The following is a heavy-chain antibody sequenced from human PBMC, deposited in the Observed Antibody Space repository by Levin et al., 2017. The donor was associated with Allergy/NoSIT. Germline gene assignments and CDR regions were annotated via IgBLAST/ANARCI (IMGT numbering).Heavy chain of an antibody. CDR2: ISGSGGST. V-gene: IGHV3-23*01. J-gene: IGHJ4*02. CDR3: AKDRGAVGSTGH. Sequence: LSLTCAASGFTFSSYAMSWVRQAPGKGLEWVSAISGSGGSTYYADSVKGRFTISRDNSKNTLYLQMNSLRAEDTAVYYCAKDRGAVGSTGHWGQGTLVTVSS. CDR1: GFTFSSYA. D-gene: IGHD1-26*01.